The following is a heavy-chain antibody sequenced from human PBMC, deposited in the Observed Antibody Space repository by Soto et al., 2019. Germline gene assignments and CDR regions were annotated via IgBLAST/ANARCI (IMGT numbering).Heavy chain of an antibody. V-gene: IGHV5-51*03. CDR1: GYSFTSYW. D-gene: IGHD3-9*01. J-gene: IGHJ6*02. CDR3: ARGLRFFDWFSPDYGMDV. CDR2: IYPGDSDT. Sequence: EVQLVQSGAEVKKPGESLKISCKGSGYSFTSYWIGWVRQMPGKGLEWMGIIYPGDSDTRYSPSFQGQVTISADKSISTAYLQWSSLKASDSAIYYCARGLRFFDWFSPDYGMDVWGQGTTVTLSS.